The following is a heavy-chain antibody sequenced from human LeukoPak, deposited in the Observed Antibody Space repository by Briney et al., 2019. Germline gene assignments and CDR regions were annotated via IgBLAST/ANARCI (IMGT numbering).Heavy chain of an antibody. CDR3: ARVPYYGSGSYFNWFDP. CDR1: GFTFSSYE. CDR2: ISSSGSTI. Sequence: SGGSLRLSCAASGFTFSSYEMNWVRQAPGKGLEWVSYISSSGSTIYYADSVKGRFTISRDNAKNSLYLQMNSLRAEDTAVYYCARVPYYGSGSYFNWFDPWGQGTLVTVSS. V-gene: IGHV3-48*03. J-gene: IGHJ5*02. D-gene: IGHD3-10*01.